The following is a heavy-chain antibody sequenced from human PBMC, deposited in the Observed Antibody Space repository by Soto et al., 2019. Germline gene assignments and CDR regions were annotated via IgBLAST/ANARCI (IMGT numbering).Heavy chain of an antibody. Sequence: SGPTLVNPTQTLTLTCTFSGFSLSTSGVGVGWIRQSPGKALEWLALIYWDDDKRYSPSLKRRLTITKDSSKNQVVLTMTNMGPVDKATYYCARIYCSGGSCYGNYFDYWGQGTLVTVSS. CDR3: ARIYCSGGSCYGNYFDY. J-gene: IGHJ4*02. V-gene: IGHV2-5*02. CDR1: GFSLSTSGVG. D-gene: IGHD2-15*01. CDR2: IYWDDDK.